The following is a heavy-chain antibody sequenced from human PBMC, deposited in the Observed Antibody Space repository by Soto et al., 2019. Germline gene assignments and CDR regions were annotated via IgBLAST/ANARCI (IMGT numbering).Heavy chain of an antibody. CDR1: GVTGSIYA. V-gene: IGHV3-33*01. J-gene: IGHJ6*02. CDR3: ASDLVEPSASYGFDV. CDR2: IWHDGNNK. D-gene: IGHD1-26*01. Sequence: GGALRGSCVESGVTGSIYAVHWVRQAPGKGLECVAHIWHDGNNKYYADSVRGRFIISRDNSKNTLYLQMNSLRAEDTAVYYCASDLVEPSASYGFDVWGQGSPVTAPS.